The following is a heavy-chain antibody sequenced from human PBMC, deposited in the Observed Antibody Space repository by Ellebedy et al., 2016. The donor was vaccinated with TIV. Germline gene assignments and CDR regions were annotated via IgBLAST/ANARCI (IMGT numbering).Heavy chain of an antibody. CDR1: GFTFSTYW. J-gene: IGHJ5*02. V-gene: IGHV3-74*01. CDR2: INSDGSST. CDR3: AREGGVGFWNWFDP. Sequence: GESLKISCAASGFTFSTYWMHWVRQAPGKGLVWVSRINSDGSSTSYADSVKGRFSISRDNAKNTLYLQMNSLRAEDTAVYYCAREGGVGFWNWFDPWGQGTLVTVSS.